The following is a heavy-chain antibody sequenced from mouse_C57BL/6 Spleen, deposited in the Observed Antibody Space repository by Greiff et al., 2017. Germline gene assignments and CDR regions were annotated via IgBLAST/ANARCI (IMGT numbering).Heavy chain of an antibody. CDR3: AETAVVATGYFDD. CDR2: IDPEDGDT. D-gene: IGHD2-12*01. CDR1: GFNIKDYY. Sequence: EVKLQESGAELVKPGASVKFSCTASGFNIKDYYMHWVKQRTEQGLEWIGRIDPEDGDTKYAPKFKGKATITADTSSNTAYLQLSSLTSEDTAVYYGAETAVVATGYFDDWGQGTTLTVSS. J-gene: IGHJ2*01. V-gene: IGHV14-2*01.